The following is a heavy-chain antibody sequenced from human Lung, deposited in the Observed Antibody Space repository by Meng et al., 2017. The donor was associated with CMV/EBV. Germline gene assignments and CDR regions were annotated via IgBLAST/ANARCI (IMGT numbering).Heavy chain of an antibody. CDR2: ISPNTGTP. CDR1: GYTSSNYN. Sequence: QLLQLGSDFKWLGASVKVSCKASGYTSSNYNINVIRQSHERGLEWIGWISPNTGTPTYTQGFTGRFVFSLDTSVSTAYLQISSLKAEDTAVYYCARGGNFDPWGQGSLVTVSS. J-gene: IGHJ5*02. CDR3: ARGGNFDP. D-gene: IGHD2/OR15-2a*01. V-gene: IGHV7-4-1*02.